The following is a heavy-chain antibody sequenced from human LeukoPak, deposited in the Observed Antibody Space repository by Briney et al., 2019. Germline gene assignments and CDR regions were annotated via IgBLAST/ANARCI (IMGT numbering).Heavy chain of an antibody. D-gene: IGHD4-17*01. J-gene: IGHJ4*02. Sequence: PGGSLRLSCAASGFTFSSYGMHWVRQAPGKGLEWVSFIRYDGSNKYYADSVKGRFTISRDNSKNTLYLQMNSLRAEDTAVYYCAKDLPYGDYGGLDYWGQGTLVTVSS. CDR2: IRYDGSNK. CDR3: AKDLPYGDYGGLDY. CDR1: GFTFSSYG. V-gene: IGHV3-30*02.